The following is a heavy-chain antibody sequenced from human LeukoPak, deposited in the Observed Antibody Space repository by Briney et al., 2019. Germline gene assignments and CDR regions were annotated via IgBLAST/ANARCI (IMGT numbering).Heavy chain of an antibody. J-gene: IGHJ4*01. D-gene: IGHD6-19*01. Sequence: VGSLRLSCAASGFIFSDYGMSWVRQPPGKGLEWVSGINGNGDDTYYADSVKGRFTTSRDNSKNTLYLRMNSLRAEDTAVFYCAKLGPKTYSTGWFDYWGQGTLITVSS. CDR3: AKLGPKTYSTGWFDY. V-gene: IGHV3-23*01. CDR1: GFIFSDYG. CDR2: INGNGDDT.